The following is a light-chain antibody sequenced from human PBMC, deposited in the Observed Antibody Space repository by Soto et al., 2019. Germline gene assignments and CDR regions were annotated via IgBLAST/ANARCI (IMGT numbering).Light chain of an antibody. Sequence: IFMTQSPATLSVSRWEIATLSCRASQNVSNNLAWYQQKPGQAPRLLIYGASTRATGIPARFSGSGSGTEFTLTISSLPSEDFAVYYCQQYDNWPPWTFGQGTKVDIK. CDR3: QQYDNWPPWT. V-gene: IGKV3-15*01. CDR1: QNVSNN. J-gene: IGKJ1*01. CDR2: GAS.